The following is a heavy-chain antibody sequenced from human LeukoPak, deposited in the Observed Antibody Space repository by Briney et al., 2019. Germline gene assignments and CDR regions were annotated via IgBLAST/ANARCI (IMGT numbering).Heavy chain of an antibody. D-gene: IGHD6-13*01. CDR3: AKTAAADPYYYYGMDV. Sequence: ASVKVSCKASGYTFTSYGISWVRQAPGQGLEWMGWISAYNGNTNYAQKLQGRVTMTTDTSTSTAYMELRSLRAEDTAVYYCAKTAAADPYYYYGMDVWGQGTTVTVSS. CDR2: ISAYNGNT. V-gene: IGHV1-18*01. CDR1: GYTFTSYG. J-gene: IGHJ6*02.